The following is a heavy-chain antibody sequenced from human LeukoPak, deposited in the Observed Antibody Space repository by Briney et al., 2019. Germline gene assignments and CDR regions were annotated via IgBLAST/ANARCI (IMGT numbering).Heavy chain of an antibody. D-gene: IGHD3-3*01. Sequence: SETLSLTCTVSGGSFNRSGYYWGWIRRPPGKGLEWIGGISSSGNTYYNPSLKSRITISIDTSKNHFSLKLSSVTAADTAVYYCARLGAGPTYYDFWSGYSSFYFDYWGQGTLVTVSS. CDR2: ISSSGNT. CDR3: ARLGAGPTYYDFWSGYSSFYFDY. J-gene: IGHJ4*02. V-gene: IGHV4-39*02. CDR1: GGSFNRSGYY.